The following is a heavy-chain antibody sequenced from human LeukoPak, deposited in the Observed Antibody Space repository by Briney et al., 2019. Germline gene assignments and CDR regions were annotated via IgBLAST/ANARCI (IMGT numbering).Heavy chain of an antibody. CDR2: ITISGGST. V-gene: IGHV3-23*01. D-gene: IGHD4-17*01. Sequence: PGGSLRLSCAASGFTFSNYAMSWVRQAPGKGLEWVSHITISGGSTYYADSVRGRFTISRDNAKNSLYLQMNSLRAEDTAVYYCARGGTTVTTYPLDYWGQGTLVTVSS. J-gene: IGHJ4*02. CDR1: GFTFSNYA. CDR3: ARGGTTVTTYPLDY.